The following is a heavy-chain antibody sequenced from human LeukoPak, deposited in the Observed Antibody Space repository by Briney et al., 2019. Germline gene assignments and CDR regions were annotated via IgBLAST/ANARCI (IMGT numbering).Heavy chain of an antibody. Sequence: SETLSLTCTVSGGSISSGGYYWSWIRQHPGKGLEWIGYIYYSGSTYYNPSLKSRVTISVDTSKNQFSLKLSSVTAADTAVYYCASEPHYGDFFDYWGQGTLVTVSS. CDR1: GGSISSGGYY. J-gene: IGHJ4*02. D-gene: IGHD4-17*01. CDR3: ASEPHYGDFFDY. V-gene: IGHV4-31*03. CDR2: IYYSGST.